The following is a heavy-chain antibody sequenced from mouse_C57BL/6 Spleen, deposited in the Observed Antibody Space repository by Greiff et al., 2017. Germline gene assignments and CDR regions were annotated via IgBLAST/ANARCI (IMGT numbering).Heavy chain of an antibody. CDR2: ISDGGSYT. Sequence: EVQRVESGGGLVKPGGSLKLSCAASGFTFSSYAMYWVRQTPEKRLEWVATISDGGSYTYYPDNVKGRFTISRDNAKNNLYLQMSRLKSDDTAVYYCARGRNYDYAMDYWGQGTSVTVSS. J-gene: IGHJ4*01. CDR3: ARGRNYDYAMDY. D-gene: IGHD1-1*01. V-gene: IGHV5-4*01. CDR1: GFTFSSYA.